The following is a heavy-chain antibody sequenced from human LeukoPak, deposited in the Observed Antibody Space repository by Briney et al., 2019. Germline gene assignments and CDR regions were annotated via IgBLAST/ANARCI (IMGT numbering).Heavy chain of an antibody. D-gene: IGHD3-22*01. CDR2: ISGSGGST. CDR3: TTDVSYDIGVLNI. Sequence: GGSLRLSCAASGFTFSSYAMSWVRQAPGKGLEWVSAISGSGGSTYYADSVKGRFTISRDNSKNTLYLQMNSLRAEDTAVYYCTTDVSYDIGVLNIWGQGTMVTVSS. V-gene: IGHV3-23*01. J-gene: IGHJ3*02. CDR1: GFTFSSYA.